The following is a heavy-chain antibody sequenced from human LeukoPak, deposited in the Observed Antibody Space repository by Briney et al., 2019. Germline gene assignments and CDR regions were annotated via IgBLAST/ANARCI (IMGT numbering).Heavy chain of an antibody. V-gene: IGHV3-7*01. CDR2: INQDESKK. Sequence: GGSLRLSCAASGFTFSNDWMCWVRQAPGKGLEWVANINQDESKKYYADSVKGRFTISRDKAKNSLYLQMNSLTAEDTAIYYCARDHAYRADYWGQGTLVTVSS. J-gene: IGHJ4*02. D-gene: IGHD2-2*01. CDR3: ARDHAYRADY. CDR1: GFTFSNDW.